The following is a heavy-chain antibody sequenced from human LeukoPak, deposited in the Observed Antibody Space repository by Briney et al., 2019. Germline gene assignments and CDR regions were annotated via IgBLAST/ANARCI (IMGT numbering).Heavy chain of an antibody. J-gene: IGHJ6*04. V-gene: IGHV3-66*02. CDR2: IYSGGST. CDR3: ARGPILGPDV. Sequence: GGSLRLSCAASGFTVSSNYMSWVRQAPGKGLEWVSVIYSGGSTYYADSVKGLFTISSDNDKNTLHLQMNSLSAEDTAVYYCARGPILGPDVWGKGTTVTVSS. CDR1: GFTVSSNY. D-gene: IGHD3-16*01.